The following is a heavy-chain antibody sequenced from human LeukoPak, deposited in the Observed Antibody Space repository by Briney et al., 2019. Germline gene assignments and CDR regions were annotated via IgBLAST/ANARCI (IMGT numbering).Heavy chain of an antibody. V-gene: IGHV3-48*01. Sequence: EPGGSLRLSCAASGFTFSNYGMNWLRQAPGKGLEWVSYISINTRTTYYADSVKGRFTISRDNAKNSLYLQMNSLRAEDTAVYYCASTPVYYYDSSGYPDYWGQGTLVTVSS. D-gene: IGHD3-22*01. CDR2: ISINTRTT. CDR1: GFTFSNYG. CDR3: ASTPVYYYDSSGYPDY. J-gene: IGHJ4*02.